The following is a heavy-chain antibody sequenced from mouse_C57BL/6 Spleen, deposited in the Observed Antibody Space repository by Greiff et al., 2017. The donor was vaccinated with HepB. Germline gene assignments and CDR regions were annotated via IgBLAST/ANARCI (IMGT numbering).Heavy chain of an antibody. V-gene: IGHV5-6*01. J-gene: IGHJ2*01. Sequence: EVKLMESGGDLVKPGGSLKLSCAASGFTFSSYGMSWVRQTPDKRLEWVATLSSGGSYTYYPDSGKGRFTISRDNAKNTLYLQMSSLKSEDTAMYYCAREGYYYGSSPYYFDYWGQGTTLTVSS. D-gene: IGHD1-1*01. CDR3: AREGYYYGSSPYYFDY. CDR2: LSSGGSYT. CDR1: GFTFSSYG.